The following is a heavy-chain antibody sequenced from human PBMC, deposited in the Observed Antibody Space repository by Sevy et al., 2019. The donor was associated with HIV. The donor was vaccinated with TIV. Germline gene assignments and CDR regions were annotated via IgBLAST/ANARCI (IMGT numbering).Heavy chain of an antibody. CDR1: GFTFSDYY. D-gene: IGHD4-17*01. V-gene: IGHV3-11*01. J-gene: IGHJ6*02. CDR3: ARDHVKDGDLGDYYYYAMDV. Sequence: GGSLRLSCAASGFTFSDYYMSWIRQAPGKGLQWISYISSSGDTIYYADSVKGRFTISRDNAKNSLSLQMNSLRAEDTAGYYCARDHVKDGDLGDYYYYAMDVWGQGTTVTVSS. CDR2: ISSSGDTI.